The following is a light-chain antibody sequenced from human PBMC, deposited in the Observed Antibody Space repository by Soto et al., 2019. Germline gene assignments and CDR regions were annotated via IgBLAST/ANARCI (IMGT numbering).Light chain of an antibody. CDR2: DAS. V-gene: IGKV1-33*01. CDR1: QDISVY. Sequence: IQVTQAPSSLSASIGDRVTITCQASQDISVYLNWYQQKPGKAPRLLIYDASTLQSGVPSRFSGSGSGTYFTFTIASLQPEDVATYFCQHYDHLPPYSFGQGTKLEIK. J-gene: IGKJ2*01. CDR3: QHYDHLPPYS.